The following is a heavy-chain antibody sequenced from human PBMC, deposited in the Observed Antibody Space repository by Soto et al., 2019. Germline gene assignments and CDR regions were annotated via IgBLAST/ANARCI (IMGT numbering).Heavy chain of an antibody. Sequence: GGSLRLSCAASGFTVTNNYMAWVRQAPGKGLEWVSESYSGGTAQYADSVKGRFTISRDSSQNTLYLQMNSLRAEETAVYYCVRRDRSGSYAYWGRGILVTVSS. D-gene: IGHD3-22*01. CDR2: SYSGGTA. V-gene: IGHV3-66*01. CDR1: GFTVTNNY. J-gene: IGHJ4*02. CDR3: VRRDRSGSYAY.